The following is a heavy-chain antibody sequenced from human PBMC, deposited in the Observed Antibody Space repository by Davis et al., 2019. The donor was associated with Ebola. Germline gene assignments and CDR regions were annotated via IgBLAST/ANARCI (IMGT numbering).Heavy chain of an antibody. D-gene: IGHD2-2*01. CDR1: GFTFNTYA. CDR3: AREGLCSSASCLDY. J-gene: IGHJ4*02. Sequence: GESLKISCAASGFTFNTYAMSWVRQAPGKGPEWVSGMSGSGDRTNYADSVRGRFTISRDNAKDSLYLQMNSLRAEDTAVYYCAREGLCSSASCLDYWGQGTLVTVSS. CDR2: MSGSGDRT. V-gene: IGHV3-23*01.